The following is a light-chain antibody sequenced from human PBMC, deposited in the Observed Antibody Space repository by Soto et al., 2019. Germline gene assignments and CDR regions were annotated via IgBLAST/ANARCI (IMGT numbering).Light chain of an antibody. CDR3: QQYDDWPS. J-gene: IGKJ1*01. V-gene: IGKV3-15*01. Sequence: EIVMTQSPATLSVSPGGRATLSCRASQSISDTLAWYQQKPGQAPRLLIHGVSTRASGIPGRFSGSGSGTEFTLTISSLQSEDFAVCYCQQYDDWPSVGQGTKVDIK. CDR1: QSISDT. CDR2: GVS.